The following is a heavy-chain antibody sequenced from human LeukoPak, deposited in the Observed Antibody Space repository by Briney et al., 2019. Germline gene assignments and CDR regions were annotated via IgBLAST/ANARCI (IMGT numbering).Heavy chain of an antibody. CDR2: INHSGST. CDR3: AADCSSTSCSEYFQH. D-gene: IGHD2-2*01. CDR1: GGSISSNNW. V-gene: IGHV4-4*02. J-gene: IGHJ1*01. Sequence: SGTLSLTCAVSGGSISSNNWWSWVRQPPGKGLEWIGEINHSGSTNYNPSLKSRVTISVDTSKNQFSLKLSSVTAADTAVYYCAADCSSTSCSEYFQHWGQGTLVTVSS.